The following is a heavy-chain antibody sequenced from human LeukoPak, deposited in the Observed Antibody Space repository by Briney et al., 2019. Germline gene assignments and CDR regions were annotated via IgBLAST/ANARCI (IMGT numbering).Heavy chain of an antibody. CDR1: GGSISSGSYY. D-gene: IGHD2-15*01. CDR2: IYTSGST. CDR3: ARVIAGGWFDI. V-gene: IGHV4-61*02. Sequence: SGTLSLTCTVSGGSISSGSYYWSWIRQPAGKGLEWIGRIYTSGSTNYNPSLKSRVTISVDTSKNQFSLKLSSVTAADTAVYYCARVIAGGWFDIWGQGTMVTVSS. J-gene: IGHJ3*02.